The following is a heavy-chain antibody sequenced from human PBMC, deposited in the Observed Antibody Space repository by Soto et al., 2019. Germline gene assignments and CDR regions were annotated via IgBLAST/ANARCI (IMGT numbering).Heavy chain of an antibody. CDR2: IYYTGNT. D-gene: IGHD6-19*01. V-gene: IGHV4-39*01. CDR1: GGSISISSYY. CDR3: ARRRGSRGWIDY. Sequence: QLQLQESGPGLVKPSETLSLICTVSGGSISISSYYWGWIRQPPGKGLEWIGSIYYTGNTYYNPSLKSRVTLSVDASKDQFSLKLPSVTAADTAVYYCARRRGSRGWIDYWGQGTLVTVSS. J-gene: IGHJ4*02.